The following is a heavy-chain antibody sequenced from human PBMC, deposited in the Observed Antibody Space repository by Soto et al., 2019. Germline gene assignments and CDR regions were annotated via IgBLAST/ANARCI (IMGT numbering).Heavy chain of an antibody. Sequence: ASVKVSCKASGYRFTTYQMHWVRQAPGQGLEWMGTINPSGGSTSYAQRFQGRVTMTRGTSTSTVYMQLSSLRSEDTALYYCARGDSNGWYFDYWGQGTLVTVSS. CDR2: INPSGGST. CDR1: GYRFTTYQ. V-gene: IGHV1-46*01. CDR3: ARGDSNGWYFDY. J-gene: IGHJ4*02. D-gene: IGHD6-19*01.